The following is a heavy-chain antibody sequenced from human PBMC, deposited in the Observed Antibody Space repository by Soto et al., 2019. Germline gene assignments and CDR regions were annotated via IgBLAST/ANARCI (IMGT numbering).Heavy chain of an antibody. D-gene: IGHD2-2*01. J-gene: IGHJ4*02. V-gene: IGHV1-3*01. CDR2: INAGNGNT. CDR1: GYTFTSYA. Sequence: QVQLVQSGAEVKKPGASVKVSCKASGYTFTSYAMHWVRQAPGQRLEWMGGINAGNGNTKYSQKFQGRVTITRDTSASTAYMELSSLRSEDTAVYYCASSFTVPAALGYWGQGTLVTVSS. CDR3: ASSFTVPAALGY.